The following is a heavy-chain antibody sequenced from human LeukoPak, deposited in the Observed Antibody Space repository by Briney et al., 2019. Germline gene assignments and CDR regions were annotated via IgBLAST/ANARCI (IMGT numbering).Heavy chain of an antibody. CDR3: AKVYVGSWYAYDH. D-gene: IGHD6-13*01. J-gene: IGHJ4*02. CDR1: GLTFSSFT. Sequence: GGSLRLSCAASGLTFSSFTMNWVRQAPGKGLEWVSSIDRTSSLIYYADSVKGRFTISRDNRRNSLYLHMNSLRTEDTALYFCAKVYVGSWYAYDHWGQGTLVTVSS. CDR2: IDRTSSLI. V-gene: IGHV3-21*04.